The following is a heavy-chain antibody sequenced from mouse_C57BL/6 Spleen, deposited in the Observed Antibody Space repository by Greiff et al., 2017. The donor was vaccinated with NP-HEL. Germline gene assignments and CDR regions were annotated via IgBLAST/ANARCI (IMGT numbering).Heavy chain of an antibody. CDR2: ISYDGSN. CDR3: ARDGALYYYGTWFAY. D-gene: IGHD1-1*01. J-gene: IGHJ3*01. CDR1: GYSITSGYY. Sequence: EVKLMESGPGLVKPSQSLSLTCSVTGYSITSGYYWNWIRQFPGNKLEWMGYISYDGSNNYNPSLKNRISITRDTSKNQFFLKLNSVTTEDTATYYCARDGALYYYGTWFAYWGQGTLVTVSA. V-gene: IGHV3-6*01.